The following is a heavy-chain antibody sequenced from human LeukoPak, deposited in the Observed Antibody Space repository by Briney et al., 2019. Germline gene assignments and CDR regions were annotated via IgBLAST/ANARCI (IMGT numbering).Heavy chain of an antibody. J-gene: IGHJ4*02. D-gene: IGHD6-13*01. CDR3: APWVYGPLE. V-gene: IGHV3-23*01. Sequence: GGSLRLSCAASRFTFSSYGMSWVRQAPGKGLGWVSAISGSGGSTYYADSVKGRFTISRDNSKNTLYLQMNSLRAEDTAVYYCAPWVYGPLEWGQGTLVTVSS. CDR1: RFTFSSYG. CDR2: ISGSGGST.